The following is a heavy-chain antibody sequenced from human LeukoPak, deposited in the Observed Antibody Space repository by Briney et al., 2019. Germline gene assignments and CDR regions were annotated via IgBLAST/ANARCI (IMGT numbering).Heavy chain of an antibody. CDR3: ASGPDFYDSSGYYPI. V-gene: IGHV4-34*01. CDR2: INRSGGT. D-gene: IGHD3-22*01. CDR1: GGSFSDYY. J-gene: IGHJ4*02. Sequence: SETLSLTCAVYGGSFSDYYWSWIRQPPGKGLEWIGEINRSGGTDYNPSLESRVTISVDTSKNQFSLMLSSVTAADTAVYYCASGPDFYDSSGYYPIWGQGTLVTVSS.